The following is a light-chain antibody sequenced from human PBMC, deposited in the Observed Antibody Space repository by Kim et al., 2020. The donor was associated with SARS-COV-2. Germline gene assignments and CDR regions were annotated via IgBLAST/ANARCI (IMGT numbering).Light chain of an antibody. CDR1: ESISGN. V-gene: IGKV3D-15*01. CDR2: GAS. Sequence: SPWERATLSRKATESISGNLAWYQQKPGQAPRLLIYGASTRATGIPARFRGSGSGTEFTLIITTLQSEDFAMYYCQQYKIWPPLTFGGGTKVDIK. CDR3: QQYKIWPPLT. J-gene: IGKJ4*01.